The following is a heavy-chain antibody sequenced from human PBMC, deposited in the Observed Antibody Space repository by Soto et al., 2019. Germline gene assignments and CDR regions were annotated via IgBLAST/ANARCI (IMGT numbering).Heavy chain of an antibody. CDR3: ARDASEKPYRTGGYFDY. CDR2: IKQDGSEK. V-gene: IGHV3-7*03. Sequence: TGGSLRLSCAASGFTFSSYWMSWVRQAPGKGLEWVANIKQDGSEKYYVDSVKGRFTISRDNAKNSLYLQMNSLRAEDTAVYYCARDASEKPYRTGGYFDYWGQGTLVTVSS. D-gene: IGHD3-10*01. CDR1: GFTFSSYW. J-gene: IGHJ4*02.